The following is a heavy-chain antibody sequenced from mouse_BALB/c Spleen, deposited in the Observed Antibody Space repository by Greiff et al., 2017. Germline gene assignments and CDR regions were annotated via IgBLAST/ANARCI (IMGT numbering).Heavy chain of an antibody. V-gene: IGHV1-77*01. CDR3: AKRYYGNYVPYAMDY. CDR1: GYTFTDYY. J-gene: IGHJ4*01. CDR2: IYPGSGNT. D-gene: IGHD2-1*01. Sequence: VQLQQSGAELARPGASVKLSCKASGYTFTDYYINWVKQRTGQGLEWIGEIYPGSGNTYYNEKFKGKATLTADKSSSTAYMQLSSLTSEDSAVYFCAKRYYGNYVPYAMDYWGQGTSVTVSS.